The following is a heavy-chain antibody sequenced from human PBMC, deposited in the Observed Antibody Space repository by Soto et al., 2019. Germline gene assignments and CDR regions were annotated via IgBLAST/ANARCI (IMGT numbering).Heavy chain of an antibody. CDR3: ARVLTYYYGSGSPNVDY. V-gene: IGHV1-18*01. CDR1: GYTFTSYG. CDR2: ISAYNGNT. D-gene: IGHD3-10*01. Sequence: QVQLVQSGAEVKKPGASVKVSCKASGYTFTSYGISWVRQAPGQGLEWMGWISAYNGNTNYAQKLQGRVTMTTDTSTSTAYMELRSLRSDDTALYYYARVLTYYYGSGSPNVDYWGQGTLVTVSS. J-gene: IGHJ4*02.